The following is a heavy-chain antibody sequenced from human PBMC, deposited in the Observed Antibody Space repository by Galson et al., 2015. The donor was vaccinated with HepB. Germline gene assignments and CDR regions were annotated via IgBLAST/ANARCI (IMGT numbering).Heavy chain of an antibody. CDR3: ARGRSGYYYDY. CDR2: IYTGGET. D-gene: IGHD3-3*01. Sequence: SLRLSCAASGLTVSGNFMSWVRQVPGKGLEWVPVIYTGGETYYADSVKGRFTISRDNSKNTLYLQMNSLRAEDTALYYCARGRSGYYYDYWGQGTLVTVSS. CDR1: GLTVSGNF. J-gene: IGHJ4*02. V-gene: IGHV3-53*01.